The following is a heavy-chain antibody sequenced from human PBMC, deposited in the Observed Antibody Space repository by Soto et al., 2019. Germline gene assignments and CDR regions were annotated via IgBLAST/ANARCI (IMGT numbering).Heavy chain of an antibody. CDR2: ISAYNGNT. CDR1: GYTFTSYG. D-gene: IGHD3-10*01. Sequence: ASVKVSCKASGYTFTSYGISWVRQAPGQGLEWMGWISAYNGNTNYAQKLRGRVTMTTDTSTSTAYMDLRSLRSDDTAVYFCSRLTTMVREINDDPFDLWGQGTLVTVSS. V-gene: IGHV1-18*01. CDR3: SRLTTMVREINDDPFDL. J-gene: IGHJ4*03.